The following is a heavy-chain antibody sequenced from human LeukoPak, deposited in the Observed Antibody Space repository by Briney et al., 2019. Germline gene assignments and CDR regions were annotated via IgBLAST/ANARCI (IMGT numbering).Heavy chain of an antibody. CDR3: ARAPTDHTSANFNFDY. J-gene: IGHJ4*01. D-gene: IGHD2-2*01. Sequence: SETLSLTCTVSGGSMSRYYWNWIRQTPGKGLEWIGYIYYSGITNYTPSLKSRVTISVHTSKNQFSLKLSSVTAADTAVYYCARAPTDHTSANFNFDYWGHGTLVTVSS. CDR2: IYYSGIT. CDR1: GGSMSRYY. V-gene: IGHV4-59*01.